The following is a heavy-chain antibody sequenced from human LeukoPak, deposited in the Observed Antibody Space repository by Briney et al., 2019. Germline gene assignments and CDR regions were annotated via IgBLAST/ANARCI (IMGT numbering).Heavy chain of an antibody. CDR3: ARDRPTGSYYSIDY. V-gene: IGHV3-33*01. Sequence: PGGSLRLSCAVFGFTFSDYGMHWVRQAPGKGLEWVAVIWYDGSNKYYGDSVKGRFTNSRDNSKNTLYLQMNSLRVEDTAVYYCARDRPTGSYYSIDYWGQGTLVTVSS. J-gene: IGHJ4*02. D-gene: IGHD1-26*01. CDR1: GFTFSDYG. CDR2: IWYDGSNK.